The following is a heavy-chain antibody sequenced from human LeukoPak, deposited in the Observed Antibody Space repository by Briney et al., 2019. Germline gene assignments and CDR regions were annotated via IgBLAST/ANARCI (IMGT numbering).Heavy chain of an antibody. Sequence: ASVKASCKASGYTFTGCCMHWVRQAPGQGLEWMGWINPDSGGTNYAQKFQGRVTMTRDTSISTAYMELSRLRSDDTAVYYCARDIYSGSYPTDYWGQGTLVTVSS. V-gene: IGHV1-2*02. J-gene: IGHJ4*02. D-gene: IGHD1-26*01. CDR1: GYTFTGCC. CDR2: INPDSGGT. CDR3: ARDIYSGSYPTDY.